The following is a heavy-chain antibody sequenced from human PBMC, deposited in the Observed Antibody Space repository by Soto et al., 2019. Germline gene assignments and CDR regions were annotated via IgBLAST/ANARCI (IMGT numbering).Heavy chain of an antibody. D-gene: IGHD4-17*01. CDR2: MSSTSNIA. J-gene: IGHJ4*02. CDR1: GFTFTDYS. Sequence: GGSLRLSCAGSGFTFTDYSMIWVRQAPGKGLEWISYMSSTSNIAYYVDSMNGRFTTSRDNDKNSLYLQMNSLRDEDTAVYYCASCYGDYEFPCEYWGQGTLVTVSS. CDR3: ASCYGDYEFPCEY. V-gene: IGHV3-48*02.